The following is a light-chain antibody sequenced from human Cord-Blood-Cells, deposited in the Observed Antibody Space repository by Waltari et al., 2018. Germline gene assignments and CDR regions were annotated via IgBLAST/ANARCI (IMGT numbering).Light chain of an antibody. CDR2: DVS. V-gene: IGLV2-14*01. J-gene: IGLJ3*02. Sequence: QSALTQPASVSGSPGQSITISCTGTSSAVGGYNYVSWYQQHPGQAPKLMIYDVSNRPSGVSNRFSGSKSGNTASLTISGLQAEDEADYYCSSYTSSSTLGVFGGGTKLTVL. CDR1: SSAVGGYNY. CDR3: SSYTSSSTLGV.